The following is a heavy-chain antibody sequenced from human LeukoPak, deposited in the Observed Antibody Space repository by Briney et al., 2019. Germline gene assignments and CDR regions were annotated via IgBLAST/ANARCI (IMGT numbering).Heavy chain of an antibody. J-gene: IGHJ6*03. CDR3: TTDATAAILEYYYMDV. V-gene: IGHV3-30-3*01. Sequence: GSLRLSCAASGFTFSSYAMHWVRQAPGKGLEWVAVISYDGSNKYYADSVKGRFTISRDNSKNTLYLQMNSLRAEDTAVYYCTTDATAAILEYYYMDVWGKGTTVTVSS. CDR1: GFTFSSYA. D-gene: IGHD1-1*01. CDR2: ISYDGSNK.